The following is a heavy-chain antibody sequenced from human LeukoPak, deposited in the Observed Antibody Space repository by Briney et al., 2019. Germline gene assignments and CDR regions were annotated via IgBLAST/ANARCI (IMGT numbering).Heavy chain of an antibody. D-gene: IGHD3-10*01. J-gene: IGHJ4*02. V-gene: IGHV4-34*01. CDR3: ARPKEVTSYYYGTRGYYFDY. Sequence: SETLSLTCAVYGGSFSGYYWSWIRRPPGKGLEWIGEINHSGSTNYNPSLKSRVTISVDTSKNQFSLKLSSVTAADTAVYYCARPKEVTSYYYGTRGYYFDYWGQGTLVTVSS. CDR1: GGSFSGYY. CDR2: INHSGST.